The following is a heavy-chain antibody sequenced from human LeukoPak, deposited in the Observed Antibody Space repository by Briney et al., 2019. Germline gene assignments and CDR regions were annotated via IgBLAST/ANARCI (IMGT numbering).Heavy chain of an antibody. J-gene: IGHJ4*02. V-gene: IGHV3-23*01. D-gene: IGHD3-10*01. CDR1: GFTFSNYA. CDR3: AKGRSESYYLYFDY. Sequence: GGSLRLSCAASGFTFSNYAMSWVRQAPGKGLEWVSAISGGGRTTYYAASVKGRFTISRDNSKNTLYLQMNSLRAEDTAVYYCAKGRSESYYLYFDYWAREPWSPSPQ. CDR2: ISGGGRTT.